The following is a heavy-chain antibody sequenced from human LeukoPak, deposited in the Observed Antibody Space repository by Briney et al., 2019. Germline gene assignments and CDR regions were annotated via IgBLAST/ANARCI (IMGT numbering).Heavy chain of an antibody. CDR3: ARARGASGAIDY. V-gene: IGHV4-59*12. D-gene: IGHD6-19*01. J-gene: IGHJ4*02. Sequence: SETLSLTCTVSGGSISSYYWSWIRQPPGKGLEWIGYIYYSGSTNYNPSLKSRVTISVDTSKNQFSLKLSSVTPEDTAVYYCARARGASGAIDYWGQGSLVTVSS. CDR1: GGSISSYY. CDR2: IYYSGST.